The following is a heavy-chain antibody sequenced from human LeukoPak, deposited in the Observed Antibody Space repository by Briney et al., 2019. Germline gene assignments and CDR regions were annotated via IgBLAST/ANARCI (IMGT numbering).Heavy chain of an antibody. CDR3: ASRSSGDY. D-gene: IGHD6-6*01. CDR1: GFTFSSYS. J-gene: IGHJ4*02. Sequence: GGSLRLSCAASGFTFSSYSMNWVRQAPGKGLEWVSYISSSSSTIYYADSVKGRFTISRDNAKNSLYLQMNSVRAEDTAVYYCASRSSGDYGAQGTLVTVSS. CDR2: ISSSSSTI. V-gene: IGHV3-48*01.